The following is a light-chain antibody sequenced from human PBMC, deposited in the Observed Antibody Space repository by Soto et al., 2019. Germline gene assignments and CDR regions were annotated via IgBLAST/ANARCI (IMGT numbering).Light chain of an antibody. J-gene: IGKJ5*01. V-gene: IGKV1-33*01. Sequence: DFQMTQSPSSLSASVGDRVTITCRATQAIKNFLNWYQQKPGRAPKLLISDASTLQRGVPSRFSGFGSGTHFTFVISSLQTEDVGTYYRQQSDNLPLTFGQGTRLDIK. CDR1: QAIKNF. CDR2: DAS. CDR3: QQSDNLPLT.